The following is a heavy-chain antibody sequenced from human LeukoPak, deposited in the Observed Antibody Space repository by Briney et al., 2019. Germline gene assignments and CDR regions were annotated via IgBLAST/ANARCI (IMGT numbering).Heavy chain of an antibody. V-gene: IGHV3-74*01. CDR3: AKTSGAGAFDI. CDR1: GFTFSSYW. CDR2: INTDGSST. J-gene: IGHJ3*02. D-gene: IGHD2-15*01. Sequence: PGGSLRLSCAASGFTFSSYWMHWVRQVPGKGLVWVSRINTDGSSTRYADSVKGRFTISRDNAKNTLYLQMNSLRAEDTAVYYCAKTSGAGAFDIWGQGTMVTVSS.